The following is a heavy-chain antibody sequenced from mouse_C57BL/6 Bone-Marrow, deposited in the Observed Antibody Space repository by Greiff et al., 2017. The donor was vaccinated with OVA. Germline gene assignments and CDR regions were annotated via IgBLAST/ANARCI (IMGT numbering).Heavy chain of an antibody. Sequence: EVNVVESGGGLVKPGGSLKLSCAASGFTFSDYGMHWVRQAPEKGLEWVAYISSGSSTIYYADTVKGRFTISRDNAKNTLFLQMTSLRSEDTAMYYCARTRTSGLYFDYWGQGTTLTVSS. V-gene: IGHV5-17*01. CDR1: GFTFSDYG. CDR2: ISSGSSTI. J-gene: IGHJ2*01. CDR3: ARTRTSGLYFDY.